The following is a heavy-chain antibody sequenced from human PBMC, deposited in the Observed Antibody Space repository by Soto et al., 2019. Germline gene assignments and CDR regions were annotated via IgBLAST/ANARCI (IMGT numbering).Heavy chain of an antibody. Sequence: GGALNLSWAVSEVTFSRNAMSWFRHAPGKGLEWVSGTTGNSALTYYADSVKGRFTISRDNSKKTLYLQMNTLSADDTAVYYCAKNRDYDYDAFDVWGQGTVVTVSS. V-gene: IGHV3-23*01. CDR3: AKNRDYDYDAFDV. CDR2: TTGNSALT. CDR1: EVTFSRNA. D-gene: IGHD3-16*01. J-gene: IGHJ3*01.